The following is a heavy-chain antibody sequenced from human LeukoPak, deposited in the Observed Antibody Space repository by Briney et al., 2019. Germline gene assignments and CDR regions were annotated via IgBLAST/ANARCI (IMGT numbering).Heavy chain of an antibody. Sequence: HPGGSLRLSCAASGFTFSSYEMSWVRQAPGKGLEWVSYISSSGGTIYYADSVKGRFTISRDDAKNSLYLQMNSLRDEDTAVYYCARGNRGDYWGQGTLVTVSS. CDR2: ISSSGGTI. J-gene: IGHJ4*02. CDR3: ARGNRGDY. CDR1: GFTFSSYE. D-gene: IGHD2/OR15-2a*01. V-gene: IGHV3-48*03.